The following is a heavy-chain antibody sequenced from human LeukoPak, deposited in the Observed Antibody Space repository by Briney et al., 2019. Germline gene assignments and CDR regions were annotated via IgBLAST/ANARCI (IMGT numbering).Heavy chain of an antibody. V-gene: IGHV3-23*01. CDR3: ARLGSGSYRYYGMDV. CDR2: ISGSGGST. D-gene: IGHD3-10*01. CDR1: GFTFSSYA. Sequence: GGSLRLSCAASGFTFSSYAMSWVRQAPGKGLEWVSAISGSGGSTYYADSVKGRFTISRDNAKNSLYLQMNSLRAEDTAVYYCARLGSGSYRYYGMDVWGQGTTVTVSS. J-gene: IGHJ6*02.